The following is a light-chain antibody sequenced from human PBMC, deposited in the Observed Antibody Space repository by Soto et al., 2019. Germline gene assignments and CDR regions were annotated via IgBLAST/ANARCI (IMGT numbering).Light chain of an antibody. CDR3: CSYAGSSTYV. V-gene: IGLV2-23*01. J-gene: IGLJ1*01. CDR2: EAN. Sequence: QSVLTQPASVSGSPGQSITISCTGSISDVGRYNLVSWYQQHPGKAPKLIFYEANNRPSGVSSRFSGSRSGNTASLTISGLQPEDEADFYCCSYAGSSTYVFGTGTKVTVL. CDR1: ISDVGRYNL.